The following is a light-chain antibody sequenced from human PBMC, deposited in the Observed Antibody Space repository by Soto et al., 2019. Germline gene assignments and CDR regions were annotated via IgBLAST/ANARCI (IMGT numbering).Light chain of an antibody. J-gene: IGLJ2*01. CDR1: HSNIGTNT. Sequence: QSVLTQPPSASGTPGQRVTISCSGSHSNIGTNTLNWYQQLPGTAPKLLIHSNDVRPSGVPDRFSGSKSGTSASLAISGLQSEDEADYYCEAWDDSRYGAVFGGGTKLTVL. CDR3: EAWDDSRYGAV. V-gene: IGLV1-44*01. CDR2: SND.